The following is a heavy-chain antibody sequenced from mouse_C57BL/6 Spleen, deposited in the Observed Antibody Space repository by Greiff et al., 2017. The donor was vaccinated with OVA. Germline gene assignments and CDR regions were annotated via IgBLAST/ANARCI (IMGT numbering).Heavy chain of an antibody. CDR3: ARRCDYDGFDY. D-gene: IGHD2-4*01. V-gene: IGHV1-80*01. Sequence: QVQLQQSGAELVKPGASVKISCKASGYAFSSYWMNWVKQRPGKGLEWIGQIYPGDGDTNYNGKFKGKATLTADKSSSTADMQLSSLTSEDSAVYYCARRCDYDGFDYWGQGTTLTVSS. CDR1: GYAFSSYW. J-gene: IGHJ2*01. CDR2: IYPGDGDT.